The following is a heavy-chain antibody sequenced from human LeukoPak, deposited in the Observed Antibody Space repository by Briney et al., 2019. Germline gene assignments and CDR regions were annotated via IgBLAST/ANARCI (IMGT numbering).Heavy chain of an antibody. D-gene: IGHD5-24*01. V-gene: IGHV1-2*04. Sequence: ASVKVSCKASGYTFTGYYMHWVRQAPGQGLEWMGWINPNSGGTNYAQKFQGWVTMTRDTSISTAYMELSRLRSDDTAVYYCARAKIMSLGMDVWGQGTTVTVSS. CDR1: GYTFTGYY. CDR2: INPNSGGT. CDR3: ARAKIMSLGMDV. J-gene: IGHJ6*02.